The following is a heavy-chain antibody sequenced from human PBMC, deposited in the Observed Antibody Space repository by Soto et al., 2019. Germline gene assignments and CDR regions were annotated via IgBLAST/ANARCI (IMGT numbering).Heavy chain of an antibody. Sequence: GGSLRLSCAASGFTFSSYAMSWVRQAPGKGLEWVSAISGSGGSTYYADSVKGRFTISRDNSKNTLYLQMNSLRAEDTAVYYCAKDLRLSKYYYGSGSPDYWGQGTLVTVSS. CDR3: AKDLRLSKYYYGSGSPDY. CDR1: GFTFSSYA. CDR2: ISGSGGST. J-gene: IGHJ4*02. V-gene: IGHV3-23*01. D-gene: IGHD3-10*01.